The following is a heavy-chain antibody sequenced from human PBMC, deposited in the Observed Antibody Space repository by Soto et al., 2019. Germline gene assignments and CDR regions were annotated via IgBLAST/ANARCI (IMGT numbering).Heavy chain of an antibody. Sequence: GGSLRLSCEASGFTFSSYAMSWVRQAPGRGLEWVSLISFTGGGSDYAESVKGRFTISRDTSSNTLSLQMNSLRAEDTAVYYCAKLSGGDGKRDYFDYWGRGTLVTVSP. CDR1: GFTFSSYA. V-gene: IGHV3-23*01. CDR2: ISFTGGGS. D-gene: IGHD3-10*01. J-gene: IGHJ4*02. CDR3: AKLSGGDGKRDYFDY.